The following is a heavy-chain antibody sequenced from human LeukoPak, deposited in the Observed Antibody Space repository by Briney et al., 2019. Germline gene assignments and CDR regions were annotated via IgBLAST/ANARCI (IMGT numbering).Heavy chain of an antibody. J-gene: IGHJ4*02. CDR2: ISWNSGSI. Sequence: GGSLRLSCAASGFTFDDYAMHWVRQAPGKGLEWVSGISWNSGSIGYADSVKGRFTISRDNAKNSLYLQMNSLRAEDTALNYYAKDMPLRGSSGWYYFDYWGQGTLVTVSS. D-gene: IGHD6-19*01. V-gene: IGHV3-9*01. CDR1: GFTFDDYA. CDR3: AKDMPLRGSSGWYYFDY.